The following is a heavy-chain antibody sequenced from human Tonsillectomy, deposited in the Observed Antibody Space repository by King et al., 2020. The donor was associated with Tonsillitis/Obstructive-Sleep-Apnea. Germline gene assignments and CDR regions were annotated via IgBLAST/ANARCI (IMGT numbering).Heavy chain of an antibody. CDR3: AREVIIAAAGVDDAFDI. CDR2: INPNSGGT. V-gene: IGHV1-2*06. CDR1: GYTFTNYY. D-gene: IGHD6-13*01. J-gene: IGHJ3*02. Sequence: VQLVESGAEVKKPGASVKVSCKASGYTFTNYYMHWVRQAPGQGLEWMGRINPNSGGTNYAQKFQDRVTVTRDTSISTAYMELSRLRSDDTAVYFCAREVIIAAAGVDDAFDIWGQGTMVTVSS.